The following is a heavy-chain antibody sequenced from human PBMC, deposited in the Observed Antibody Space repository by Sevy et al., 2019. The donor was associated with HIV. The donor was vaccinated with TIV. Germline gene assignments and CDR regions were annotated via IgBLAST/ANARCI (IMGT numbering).Heavy chain of an antibody. V-gene: IGHV3-11*01. CDR3: ARNYVLLWFGEGTHGMDV. CDR1: GFTFSDYY. Sequence: GGSLRLSCAASGFTFSDYYMSWIRQAPGKGLEWVSYISSSGSTIYYADSVKGRFTISRDNAKNSLSLQMNSLRAGDTAVYYCARNYVLLWFGEGTHGMDVWGQGTTVTVSS. J-gene: IGHJ6*02. D-gene: IGHD3-10*01. CDR2: ISSSGSTI.